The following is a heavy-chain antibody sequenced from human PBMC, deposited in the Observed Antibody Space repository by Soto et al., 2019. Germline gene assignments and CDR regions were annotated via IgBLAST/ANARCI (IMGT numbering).Heavy chain of an antibody. J-gene: IGHJ4*02. CDR2: IWYDGSNK. CDR3: ARDLRKLSFDY. V-gene: IGHV3-33*08. CDR1: GFTFSSYS. Sequence: GGSLRLSCAASGFTFSSYSMHWVRQAPGKGLEWVAVIWYDGSNKYYADSVEGRFTISRDNSKNTLYLQMNGLRAEDTAVYYCARDLRKLSFDYWGQGTLVTVSS.